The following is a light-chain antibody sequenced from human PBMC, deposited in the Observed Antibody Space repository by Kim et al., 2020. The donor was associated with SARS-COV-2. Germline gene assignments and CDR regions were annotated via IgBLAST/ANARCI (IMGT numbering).Light chain of an antibody. CDR1: QSVSSY. V-gene: IGKV3-11*01. J-gene: IGKJ4*01. CDR3: QQRSNWPLT. Sequence: LSPGESATLSCRASQSVSSYLAWYQQKPGQAPRLLIDGASDRATGIPARFSGSGSGTDFTLTISSLEPEDFAIYYCQQRSNWPLTFGGGTKVDIK. CDR2: GAS.